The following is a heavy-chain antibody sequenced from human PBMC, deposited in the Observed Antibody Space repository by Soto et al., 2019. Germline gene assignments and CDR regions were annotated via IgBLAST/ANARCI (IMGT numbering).Heavy chain of an antibody. CDR2: ISSSGSTI. CDR1: GFTFSSYE. Sequence: EVQLVESGGGLVQPGGSLRLSCAASGFTFSSYEMNWVRQAPGKGLEWVSYISSSGSTIYYADSVKGRFTISRDNAKNALYLQMNSLRAEDTAVYYCARGPRKKKQTSIAVAGTGGFDYWGQGTLVTVSS. V-gene: IGHV3-48*03. CDR3: ARGPRKKKQTSIAVAGTGGFDY. D-gene: IGHD6-19*01. J-gene: IGHJ4*02.